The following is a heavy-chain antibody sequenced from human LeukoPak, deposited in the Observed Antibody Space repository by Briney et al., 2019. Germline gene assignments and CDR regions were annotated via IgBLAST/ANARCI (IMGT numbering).Heavy chain of an antibody. J-gene: IGHJ4*02. Sequence: GGSPRLSCSASGFTFSNYGMHWVRQAPGKGLEYVSAISSNGGSTYYADSVKGRFTISRDNSKNTLYLQMSSLRAEDTAVYYCVKEIGGGDHWGQGTLVTVSS. CDR1: GFTFSNYG. CDR3: VKEIGGGDH. V-gene: IGHV3-64D*09. CDR2: ISSNGGST. D-gene: IGHD2-15*01.